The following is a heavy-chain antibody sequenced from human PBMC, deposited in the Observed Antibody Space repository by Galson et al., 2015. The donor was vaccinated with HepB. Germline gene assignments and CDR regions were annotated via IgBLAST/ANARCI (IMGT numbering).Heavy chain of an antibody. V-gene: IGHV3-11*06. J-gene: IGHJ4*02. Sequence: SLRLSCAASGFTFSDYYMSWIRQAPGKGPEWVSSISSSSSYIYYADSVKGRFTISRDNAKNSLYLQMNSLRAEDTAVYYCAGPGSYPSYWGQGTLVTVSS. CDR1: GFTFSDYY. D-gene: IGHD1-26*01. CDR3: AGPGSYPSY. CDR2: ISSSSSYI.